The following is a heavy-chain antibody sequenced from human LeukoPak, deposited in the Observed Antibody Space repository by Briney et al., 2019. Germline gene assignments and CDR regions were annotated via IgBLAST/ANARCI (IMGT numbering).Heavy chain of an antibody. D-gene: IGHD2-2*01. Sequence: PSETLSLTCAVYGGSFSGYYWSWIRQPPGKGLEWIGEINHSGSTNYNPSLKSRVTISVDTSKNQFSLKLSSVTASDMAVYYCARHGPYDYVSYWGQGTLVTVSS. CDR2: INHSGST. J-gene: IGHJ4*02. CDR1: GGSFSGYY. CDR3: ARHGPYDYVSY. V-gene: IGHV4-34*01.